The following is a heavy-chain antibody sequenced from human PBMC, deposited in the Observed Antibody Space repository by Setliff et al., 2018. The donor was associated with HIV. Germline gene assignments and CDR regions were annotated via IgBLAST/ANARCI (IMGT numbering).Heavy chain of an antibody. V-gene: IGHV4-59*01. CDR3: AREGLAVAGLNWFDP. CDR2: IYYSGST. Sequence: TSETLSLTCTVSGGSISSYYWTWIRQPPGKGLEWIGYIYYSGSTNYNPSLKSRVTISVDTSKNQFSLKLSSVTAADTAVYYCAREGLAVAGLNWFDPWVPETLLVTVSS. CDR1: GGSISSYY. D-gene: IGHD6-19*01. J-gene: IGHJ5*02.